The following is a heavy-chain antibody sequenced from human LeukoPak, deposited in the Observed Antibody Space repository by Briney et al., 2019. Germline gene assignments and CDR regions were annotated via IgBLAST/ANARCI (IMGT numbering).Heavy chain of an antibody. CDR2: ITPIFGTA. J-gene: IGHJ4*02. D-gene: IGHD3-10*01. V-gene: IGHV1-69*13. CDR3: ARDWNYYGSGSYSDY. Sequence: ASVKVSCKASGGTFSSYAISWVRQAPGQGLEWMGGITPIFGTANYAQKFQGRVTITADESTSTAYMELSSLRSEDTAVYYCARDWNYYGSGSYSDYWGQGALVTVSS. CDR1: GGTFSSYA.